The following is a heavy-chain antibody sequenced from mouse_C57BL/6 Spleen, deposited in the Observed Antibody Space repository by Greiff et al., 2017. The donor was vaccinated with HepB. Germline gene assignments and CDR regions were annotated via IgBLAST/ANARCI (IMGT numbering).Heavy chain of an antibody. CDR1: GYTFTSYV. Sequence: QLVESGPELVKPGASVKMSCKASGYTFTSYVMHWVKQKPGQGLEWIGYIYPYNDGTKYNEKFKGKATLTSDKSSSTAYMELSSLTSEDSAVYYCARVPSYWYFDVWGTGTTVTVSS. D-gene: IGHD6-1*01. CDR2: IYPYNDGT. CDR3: ARVPSYWYFDV. J-gene: IGHJ1*03. V-gene: IGHV1-14*01.